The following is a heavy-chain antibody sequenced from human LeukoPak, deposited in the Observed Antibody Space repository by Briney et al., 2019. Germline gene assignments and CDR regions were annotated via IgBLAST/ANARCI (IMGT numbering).Heavy chain of an antibody. Sequence: GGSLRLSCAASGFTLRSNAMHWVRQAPGKGPEWVAVITYDGANRFYADFVKGRFTISRDISKNSLHLQMNRLSVEDTAVYYCAKNGGPHGMDVWGQGTTVTVSS. D-gene: IGHD3-16*01. J-gene: IGHJ6*02. CDR2: ITYDGANR. CDR1: GFTLRSNA. CDR3: AKNGGPHGMDV. V-gene: IGHV3-30-3*02.